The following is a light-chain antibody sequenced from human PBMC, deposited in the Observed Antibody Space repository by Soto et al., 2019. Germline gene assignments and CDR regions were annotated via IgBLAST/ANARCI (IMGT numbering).Light chain of an antibody. J-gene: IGKJ3*01. CDR3: QQRSNWPPFT. CDR2: DAS. V-gene: IGKV3-11*01. CDR1: QSVGSSY. Sequence: EIVLTQSPGTLSLSPGERATLSCRASQSVGSSYLAWYLQKPGQAPRLLIYDASNRATGIPARFSGSGSGTDFTLTISSLEPEDFAVYYCQQRSNWPPFTFGPGTKVDIK.